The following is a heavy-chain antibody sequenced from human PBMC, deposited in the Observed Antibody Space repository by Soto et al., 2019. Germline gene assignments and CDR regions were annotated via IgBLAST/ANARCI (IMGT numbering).Heavy chain of an antibody. CDR3: ARDVLTIGYCSGGSCCSGSSYYYYMDF. V-gene: IGHV6-1*01. Sequence: PLQTLSLTCAISRDSVSSNGAAWNWIRQSPSRGLEWLGRTYYRSKWYNDYAVSVKSRITINPDTSKNQFSLQLNSVTPEDTAVYYCARDVLTIGYCSGGSCCSGSSYYYYMDFRDKGTTVIVSS. J-gene: IGHJ6*03. D-gene: IGHD2-15*01. CDR1: RDSVSSNGAA. CDR2: TYYRSKWYN.